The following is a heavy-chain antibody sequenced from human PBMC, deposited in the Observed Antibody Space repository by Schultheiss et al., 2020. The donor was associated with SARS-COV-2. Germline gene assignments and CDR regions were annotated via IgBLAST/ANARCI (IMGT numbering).Heavy chain of an antibody. V-gene: IGHV4-61*01. CDR3: ATDTGIVGAADAFDI. Sequence: SETLSLTCTVSGGSITTGTYYWSWIRQHPGKGLEWIGYIYHSGSTNYNPSLKSRVTISVDTSKNQFSLKLSSVTAADTTVYYCATDTGIVGAADAFDIWGQGTVVTGSS. CDR1: GGSITTGTYY. D-gene: IGHD1-26*01. J-gene: IGHJ3*02. CDR2: IYHSGST.